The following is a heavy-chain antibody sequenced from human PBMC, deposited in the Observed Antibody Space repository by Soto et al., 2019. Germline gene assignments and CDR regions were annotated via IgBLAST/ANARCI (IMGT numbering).Heavy chain of an antibody. CDR1: GFTFSNSA. CDR3: AKEGQYGVLSGYFYY. D-gene: IGHD3-9*01. V-gene: IGHV3-23*01. J-gene: IGHJ4*02. Sequence: PGGSLRLSCAASGFTFSNSAMSWVRQAPGKGLEWVSAISGSGDKTYYADSVQGRLTVSRDNSKNTLYLQMSSLRAEDTAIYFCAKEGQYGVLSGYFYYWGQGTLVTVSS. CDR2: ISGSGDKT.